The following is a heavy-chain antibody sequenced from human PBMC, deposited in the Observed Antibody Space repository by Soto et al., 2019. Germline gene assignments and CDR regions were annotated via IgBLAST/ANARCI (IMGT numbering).Heavy chain of an antibody. J-gene: IGHJ5*02. Sequence: QVQLQQWGAGLLKPSETLSLTCAVYGGSFSDFYWNWIRQSPGKGPEWIGEINHSGDTNYNPSLKSRVTISVDTSKNQFSLQLNSVTATDTAVYYCAQRTLTNWFDPWGQGTPVTVSS. CDR2: INHSGDT. V-gene: IGHV4-34*01. CDR1: GGSFSDFY. D-gene: IGHD4-4*01. CDR3: AQRTLTNWFDP.